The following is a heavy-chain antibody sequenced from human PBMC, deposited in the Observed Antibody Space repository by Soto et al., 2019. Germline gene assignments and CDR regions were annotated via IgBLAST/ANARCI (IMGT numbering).Heavy chain of an antibody. D-gene: IGHD3-9*01. CDR2: IYRDDEK. J-gene: IGHJ4*02. CDR1: GLSLSASGVG. CDR3: AHIKTGYWHYSLGGPLDY. Sequence: QITLKESGPALVGATQTLMLTCSFSGLSLSASGVGVGWIRQSPGKALEWLALIYRDDEKQYPPSRTTRVSISHHASKSQVVLTLTKVGPVDTGTYNCAHIKTGYWHYSLGGPLDYWGQGTLLTVSS. V-gene: IGHV2-5*02.